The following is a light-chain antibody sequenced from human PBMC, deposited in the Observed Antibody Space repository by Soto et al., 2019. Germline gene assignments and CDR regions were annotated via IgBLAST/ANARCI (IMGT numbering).Light chain of an antibody. J-gene: IGKJ1*01. CDR3: QQYGNSFVG. V-gene: IGKV3-20*01. CDR2: GAS. Sequence: EIVLTQSPGTLSLSPGERATLSCRASQSVSSTYLAWYQHKPGQAPRLLIYGASSRATGIPDRFSGSGSGTDFTLIISSLEPEDFAVYYCQQYGNSFVGFGQGTKVDIK. CDR1: QSVSSTY.